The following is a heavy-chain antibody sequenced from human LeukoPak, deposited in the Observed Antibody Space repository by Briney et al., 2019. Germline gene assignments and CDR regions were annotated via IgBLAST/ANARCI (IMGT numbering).Heavy chain of an antibody. J-gene: IGHJ5*02. Sequence: SQTLSLTCAISGDSVSSNSVTWNWIRQSPSRGLEWLGRTYYRSTWYNDYAVSVRGRITVNPDTSKNQFSLKLGSVTAADTSVYYCARLSDRDPQHWFDPWGQGILVTVSS. CDR2: TYYRSTWYN. CDR3: ARLSDRDPQHWFDP. D-gene: IGHD2/OR15-2a*01. V-gene: IGHV6-1*01. CDR1: GDSVSSNSVT.